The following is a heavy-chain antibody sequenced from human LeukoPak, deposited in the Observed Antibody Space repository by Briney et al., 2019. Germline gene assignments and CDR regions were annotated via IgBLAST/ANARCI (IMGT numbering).Heavy chain of an antibody. V-gene: IGHV1-69*13. CDR2: IIPIFGTA. Sequence: SVKVSCTASGGTFSSYAISWARQAPGQGLEWMGGIIPIFGTANYAQKFQGRVTITADESTSTAYMELSSLRSEDTAVYYCARVAGYSGYDYPPPFDYWGQGTLVTVSS. D-gene: IGHD5-12*01. J-gene: IGHJ4*02. CDR3: ARVAGYSGYDYPPPFDY. CDR1: GGTFSSYA.